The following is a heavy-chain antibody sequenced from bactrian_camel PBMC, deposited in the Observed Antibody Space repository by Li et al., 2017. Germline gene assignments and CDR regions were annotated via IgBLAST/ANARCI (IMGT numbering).Heavy chain of an antibody. J-gene: IGHJ4*01. D-gene: IGHD6*01. Sequence: HVQLVESGGGLVPPGESLRLSCAHSGFMPRTYFVTWVRQAAGNEQQKGVAGIASDGSVEVYMDSVKGRFTISADTAKNTVYLQMNNLQPEDTATYYCAEGRGSRGEHCYSLNYWGQGTQVTVS. CDR1: GFMPRTYF. V-gene: IGHV3S5*01. CDR3: AEGRGSRGEHCYSLNY. CDR2: IASDGSVE.